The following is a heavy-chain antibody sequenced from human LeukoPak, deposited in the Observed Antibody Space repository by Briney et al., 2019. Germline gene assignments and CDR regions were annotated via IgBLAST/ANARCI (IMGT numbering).Heavy chain of an antibody. Sequence: SETLSLTCAVYGGSFSGYYWSWIRQPPGKGLEWIGEINHSGSTNYNPSLKSRVTISVDTSKNQFSLKLSSVTAADTAVYYCARLPILPKSSGDAFDIWGQGTMVTVSS. CDR1: GGSFSGYY. CDR2: INHSGST. V-gene: IGHV4-34*01. CDR3: ARLPILPKSSGDAFDI. J-gene: IGHJ3*02. D-gene: IGHD3-3*02.